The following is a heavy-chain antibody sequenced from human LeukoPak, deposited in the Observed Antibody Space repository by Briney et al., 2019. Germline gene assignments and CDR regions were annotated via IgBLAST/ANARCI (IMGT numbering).Heavy chain of an antibody. CDR3: ARDLTRTTVVTKYYFDY. CDR2: ISSSGSTI. J-gene: IGHJ4*02. Sequence: GGSLRLFCAASGATFSDYYMSWIRQAPGRGLGWVSYISSSGSTIYYADSVKGRFTISRDNVKNSLYLQMNSLRAEDTAVYYCARDLTRTTVVTKYYFDYWGQGTLVTVSS. D-gene: IGHD4-23*01. V-gene: IGHV3-11*04. CDR1: GATFSDYY.